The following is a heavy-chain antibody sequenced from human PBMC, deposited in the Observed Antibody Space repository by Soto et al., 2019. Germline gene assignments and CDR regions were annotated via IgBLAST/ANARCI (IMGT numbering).Heavy chain of an antibody. Sequence: VASVKVSCKASGGTFSSYAISWVRQAPGQGLEWMGGIIPIFGTANYAQKFQGRVTITADKSTSTAYMELSSLGSEDTAVYYCARTMVVPADRPQYYFDYWGQGTLVTVSS. V-gene: IGHV1-69*06. D-gene: IGHD2-2*01. J-gene: IGHJ4*02. CDR3: ARTMVVPADRPQYYFDY. CDR1: GGTFSSYA. CDR2: IIPIFGTA.